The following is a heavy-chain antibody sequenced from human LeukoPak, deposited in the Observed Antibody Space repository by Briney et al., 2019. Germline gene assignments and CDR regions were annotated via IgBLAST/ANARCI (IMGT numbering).Heavy chain of an antibody. Sequence: SQTLSLTCTVSGGSISSGDYYWSWIRQPPGKGLEWIGYIYYSGSTYYNPSLKSRVTISVDTSKNQFSLKLSSVTAADTAVYYCARGQYDFWSAMSSRGNWFDPWGQGTLVTVSS. D-gene: IGHD3-3*01. V-gene: IGHV4-30-4*01. CDR2: IYYSGST. CDR1: GGSISSGDYY. J-gene: IGHJ5*02. CDR3: ARGQYDFWSAMSSRGNWFDP.